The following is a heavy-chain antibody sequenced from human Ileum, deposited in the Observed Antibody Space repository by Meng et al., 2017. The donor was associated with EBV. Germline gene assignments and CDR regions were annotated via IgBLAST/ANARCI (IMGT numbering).Heavy chain of an antibody. J-gene: IGHJ4*02. CDR3: IRDKRSTCFD. Sequence: QVQLQQWGAGLGKPSETRSLTCTVSGGSISSGDYFWGWIRQPPGKGLEWIGTMSYFGGPYYSPSLKSRVTISLDTSKNQFSLRLNSVTAADTAVYYCIRDKRSTCFDWGQGTLVTVSS. CDR1: GGSISSGDYF. V-gene: IGHV4-39*07. CDR2: MSYFGGP. D-gene: IGHD1-26*01.